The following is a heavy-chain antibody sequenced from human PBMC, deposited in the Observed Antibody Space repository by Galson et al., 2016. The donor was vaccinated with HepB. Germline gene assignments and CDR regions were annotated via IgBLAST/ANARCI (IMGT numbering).Heavy chain of an antibody. CDR3: AQSSYDYVWGSYRFDS. CDR1: GFTFSDYA. V-gene: IGHV3-23*01. J-gene: IGHJ4*02. D-gene: IGHD3-16*02. CDR2: ISGNGGRT. Sequence: SLRLSCAASGFTFSDYAMSWVRQAPGKGLEWVSGISGNGGRTYYADSVEGRFTISRDNSKNTLYLQMNSLRAEGTAIYYCAQSSYDYVWGSYRFDSWGQGTLVTVSS.